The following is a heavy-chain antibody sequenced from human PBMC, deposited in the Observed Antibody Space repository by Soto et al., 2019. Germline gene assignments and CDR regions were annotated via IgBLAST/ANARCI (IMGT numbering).Heavy chain of an antibody. D-gene: IGHD6-19*01. CDR2: IIPIFGTA. V-gene: IGHV1-69*13. Sequence: SVKVSCKASGGTFSSYAISWVRQAPGQGLEWMGGIIPIFGTANYAQKFQGRVTITADESTSTAYMELSSLRSEDTAVYYCAAAVAGREKYLDYWGQGTLVTVSS. CDR3: AAAVAGREKYLDY. J-gene: IGHJ4*02. CDR1: GGTFSSYA.